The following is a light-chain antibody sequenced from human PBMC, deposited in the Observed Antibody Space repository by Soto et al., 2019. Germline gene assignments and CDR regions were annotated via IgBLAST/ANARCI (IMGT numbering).Light chain of an antibody. J-gene: IGLJ1*01. Sequence: QSSLTQPASACGSTGQSITISCSGTSSDIGAYDHVAWFQQFPGKTPKLIIYSVSNRPSGVSYRFSGSKSGNTASLTISGLQAEDEADYYCISYTVSRSYVFGTGTKVTVL. CDR3: ISYTVSRSYV. CDR2: SVS. V-gene: IGLV2-14*01. CDR1: SSDIGAYDH.